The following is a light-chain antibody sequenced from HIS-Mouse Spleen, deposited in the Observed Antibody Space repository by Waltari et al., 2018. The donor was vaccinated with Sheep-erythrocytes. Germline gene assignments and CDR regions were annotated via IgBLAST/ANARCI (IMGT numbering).Light chain of an antibody. CDR2: DVS. J-gene: IGLJ1*01. CDR3: YSYAGSYSHV. V-gene: IGLV2-11*01. CDR1: SSDVGGYNY. Sequence: QSALTQPRSVSGYPGQPVTISCTGTSSDVGGYNYVSWYQQHPGKAPKLMIYDVSKRPSGVADLFSGFKSGNTASLTISRLQAEDGSDYYYYSYAGSYSHVFATGTKVTVL.